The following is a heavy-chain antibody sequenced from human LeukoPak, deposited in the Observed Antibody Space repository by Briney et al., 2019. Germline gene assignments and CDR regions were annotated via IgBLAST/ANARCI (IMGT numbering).Heavy chain of an antibody. CDR2: IIPIFGTA. V-gene: IGHV1-69*01. CDR3: ARDPAPYCSSTSCYL. J-gene: IGHJ4*02. Sequence: PVKVSCKASGGTFSSYAISWVRQAPGQGLEWMGGIIPIFGTANYAQKFQGRVTITADESTSTAYMELSSLRSEDTAVYYCARDPAPYCSSTSCYLWGQGTLVTVSS. CDR1: GGTFSSYA. D-gene: IGHD2-2*01.